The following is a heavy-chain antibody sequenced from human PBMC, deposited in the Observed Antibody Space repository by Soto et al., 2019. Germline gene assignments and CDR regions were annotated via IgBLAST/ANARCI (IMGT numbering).Heavy chain of an antibody. V-gene: IGHV2-5*02. Sequence: QITLKESGPTLVKPTQTLTLTCTFSGFSLSTNGVGVGWIRQPPGKALEWLALIYWDDDKHYSPSLKSRLTITKDTSKNPVVLTMTNMDPVDTGTYYCAHVEATVTQVWGQGTLVTVSA. CDR1: GFSLSTNGVG. CDR2: IYWDDDK. CDR3: AHVEATVTQV. D-gene: IGHD4-17*01. J-gene: IGHJ4*02.